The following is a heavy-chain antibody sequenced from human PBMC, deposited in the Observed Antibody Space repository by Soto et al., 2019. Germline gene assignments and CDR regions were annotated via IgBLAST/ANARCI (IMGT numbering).Heavy chain of an antibody. CDR1: GGSISSYY. CDR3: ARDSVVGATDY. D-gene: IGHD1-26*01. Sequence: SETLSLTCTVSGGSISSYYWSWIRQPPGKGLEWIGYIYYSGSTNYNPSLKSRVTISVDTSKNQSSLKLSSVTAADTAVYYCARDSVVGATDYWGQGTLVTSPQ. V-gene: IGHV4-59*01. J-gene: IGHJ4*02. CDR2: IYYSGST.